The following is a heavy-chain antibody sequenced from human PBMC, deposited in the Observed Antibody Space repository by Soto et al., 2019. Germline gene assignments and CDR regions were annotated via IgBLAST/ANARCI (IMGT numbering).Heavy chain of an antibody. V-gene: IGHV4-59*01. CDR1: GDSISSYY. Sequence: SETLSLTCTVSGDSISSYYWSWIRQPRGKGLEWIGYIYYSGSTNYNPSLKSRVTISVDTSKNQFSLKLSSVTAADTAVYYCARGISSRVRGSPFDPWGQGTLVTVSS. CDR3: ARGISSRVRGSPFDP. J-gene: IGHJ5*02. D-gene: IGHD3-3*02. CDR2: IYYSGST.